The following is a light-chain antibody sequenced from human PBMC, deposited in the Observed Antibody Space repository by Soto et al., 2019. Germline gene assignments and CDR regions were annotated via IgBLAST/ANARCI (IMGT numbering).Light chain of an antibody. Sequence: QSALTQPRSVSGSPGQSVTISCTGTSSDVGGYNYVSWYQQHPGKAPKLMIYDVSKRPSGVPDRFSGSKSGNTASLTISGLQAEDEADYYCCSYAGSYTPRVFGEGTQLTVL. CDR3: CSYAGSYTPRV. J-gene: IGLJ3*02. V-gene: IGLV2-11*01. CDR1: SSDVGGYNY. CDR2: DVS.